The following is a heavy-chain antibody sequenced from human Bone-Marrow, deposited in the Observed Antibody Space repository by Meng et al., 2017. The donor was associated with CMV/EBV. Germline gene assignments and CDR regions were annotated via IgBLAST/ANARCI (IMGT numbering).Heavy chain of an antibody. V-gene: IGHV3-30*02. CDR1: GCTFSNYG. CDR2: IVSDGTRK. CDR3: VTGLMGH. D-gene: IGHD5-24*01. J-gene: IGHJ4*02. Sequence: GGFLRPSCAASGCTFSNYGIHWFRQAPGKGLEWVTYIVSDGTRKYYADSVKGRFTISRDNSENTLFLQMNTLRADDTAVYYCVTGLMGHWGQGALVTVSS.